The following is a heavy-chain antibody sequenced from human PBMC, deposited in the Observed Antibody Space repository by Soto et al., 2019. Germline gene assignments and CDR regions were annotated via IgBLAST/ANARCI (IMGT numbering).Heavy chain of an antibody. V-gene: IGHV3-30*18. D-gene: IGHD6-6*01. J-gene: IGHJ6*02. CDR1: GFTFSSYG. CDR2: ISYDGSNK. Sequence: QVQLVESGGGVVQPGRSLRLSCAASGFTFSSYGMHWVRQAPGKGLEWVAVISYDGSNKYYADFVKGRFTISRDNSKNTLYLQMNSLRAEDTAVYYCAKDRKIAARYYYYGMDVWGQGTTVTVSS. CDR3: AKDRKIAARYYYYGMDV.